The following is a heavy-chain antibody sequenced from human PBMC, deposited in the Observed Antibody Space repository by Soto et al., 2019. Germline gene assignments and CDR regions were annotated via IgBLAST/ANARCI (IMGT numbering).Heavy chain of an antibody. J-gene: IGHJ4*02. Sequence: TSETLSLTCTVSGGSISSSSYYWGWIRQPPGKGLEWIGSIYYSGSTYYNPSLKSRVTISVDTSKNQFSLRLSSVTAADTAVYYCARDGYYYDSSGYQRVYYFDYWGQGTLVTVSS. V-gene: IGHV4-39*07. CDR3: ARDGYYYDSSGYQRVYYFDY. CDR2: IYYSGST. D-gene: IGHD3-22*01. CDR1: GGSISSSSYY.